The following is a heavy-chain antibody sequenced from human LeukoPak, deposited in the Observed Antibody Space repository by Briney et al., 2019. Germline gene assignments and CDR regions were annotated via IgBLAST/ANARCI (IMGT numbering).Heavy chain of an antibody. CDR1: GFTFSSYA. CDR3: AKAGFGYYDSSGYYHY. J-gene: IGHJ4*02. V-gene: IGHV3-23*01. CDR2: ISGSGGST. Sequence: GGSLRLSCAASGFTFSSYAMTWVRQAPGKGLEWVSVISGSGGSTYCADSVKGRFTISRDNSKSTLYLRMNSLRAEDTAVYYCAKAGFGYYDSSGYYHYWGQGTLVTVSS. D-gene: IGHD3-22*01.